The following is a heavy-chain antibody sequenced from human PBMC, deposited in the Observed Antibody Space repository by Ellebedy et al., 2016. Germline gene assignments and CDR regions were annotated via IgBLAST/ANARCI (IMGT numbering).Heavy chain of an antibody. CDR1: GFTFSSYA. CDR3: AKVDSGSI. D-gene: IGHD1-26*01. Sequence: GGSLRLSXAASGFTFSSYAMSWVRQAPGKGLEWVSAISGRSDYTSYADSVKGRFTISRDNSKNTLYLQMNSLRADDTAVYYCAKVDSGSIWGQGTMVTVSS. V-gene: IGHV3-23*01. J-gene: IGHJ3*02. CDR2: ISGRSDYT.